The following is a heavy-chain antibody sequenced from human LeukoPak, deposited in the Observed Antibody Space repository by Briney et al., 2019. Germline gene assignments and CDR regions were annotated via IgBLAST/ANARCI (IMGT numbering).Heavy chain of an antibody. Sequence: GGSLRLSCAASGFTFSHYWMHWVRQVPGKGLVWVSHINNDGSSTTYADSVKGRFTISRDNAKDTLYLQMNSLRAEDTAVYYCARERSGWLFDYWGQGTLVTVSS. V-gene: IGHV3-74*01. CDR2: INNDGSST. D-gene: IGHD6-19*01. CDR3: ARERSGWLFDY. J-gene: IGHJ4*02. CDR1: GFTFSHYW.